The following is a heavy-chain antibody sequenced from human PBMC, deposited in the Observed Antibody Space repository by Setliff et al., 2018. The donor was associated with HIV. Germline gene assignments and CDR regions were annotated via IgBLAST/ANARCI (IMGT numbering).Heavy chain of an antibody. V-gene: IGHV4-38-2*01. CDR3: ARARYIVIRGDAGMDV. Sequence: KTSETLSLTCAVSGYSISSGYYWGWIRQPPGKGLEWIGRIYTSGLTNYNPSLKSRVTISVDTSKNQVSLKLSSVTASDTAVYYCARARYIVIRGDAGMDVWGPGTTVTVSS. CDR2: IYTSGLT. CDR1: GYSISSGYY. D-gene: IGHD3-10*01. J-gene: IGHJ6*02.